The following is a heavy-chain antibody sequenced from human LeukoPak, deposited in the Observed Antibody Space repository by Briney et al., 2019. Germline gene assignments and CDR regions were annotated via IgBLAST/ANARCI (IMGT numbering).Heavy chain of an antibody. J-gene: IGHJ4*02. CDR3: ARGEYYDILTGYYTYYFDY. V-gene: IGHV4-59*01. D-gene: IGHD3-9*01. CDR1: GGSISSYY. Sequence: SETLSLTCTVSGGSISSYYWSWIRQPPGKGLEWIGYIYYSGSTNYNPSLKSRVTISADTSKKQFSLKLRSVIAADTAVYYCARGEYYDILTGYYTYYFDYWGQGTLVTVSS. CDR2: IYYSGST.